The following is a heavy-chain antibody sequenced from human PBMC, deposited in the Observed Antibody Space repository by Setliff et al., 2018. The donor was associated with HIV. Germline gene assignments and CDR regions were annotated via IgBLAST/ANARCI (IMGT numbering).Heavy chain of an antibody. CDR3: ARGGGFWSGQLDF. D-gene: IGHD3-3*01. V-gene: IGHV4-38-2*02. Sequence: SETLSLTCSVFRHSISNGYYWGWIRQPPGKGLEWIGEINHSGSTKYNPSLKSRVTISVDKSKNHFSLNLNSVTAADTAVYYCARGGGFWSGQLDFWGQGTLVTVS. J-gene: IGHJ4*02. CDR2: INHSGST. CDR1: RHSISNGYY.